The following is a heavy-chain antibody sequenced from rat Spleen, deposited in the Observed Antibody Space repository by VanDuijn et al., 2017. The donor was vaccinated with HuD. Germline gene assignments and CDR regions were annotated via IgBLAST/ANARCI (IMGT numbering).Heavy chain of an antibody. Sequence: EVQLVESGGGLVQPGRSLKLSCAASGFTFSSFARAWVRQVPKKGLEWVATIITAGSRTYYPDSVKGRFTISIDNTTTSLYLQMNSLKSEDTATYYCARSGPREGFVYWVQGTLVTVSS. J-gene: IGHJ3*01. D-gene: IGHD1-11*01. CDR2: IITAGSRT. V-gene: IGHV5-46*01. CDR3: ARSGPREGFVY. CDR1: GFTFSSFA.